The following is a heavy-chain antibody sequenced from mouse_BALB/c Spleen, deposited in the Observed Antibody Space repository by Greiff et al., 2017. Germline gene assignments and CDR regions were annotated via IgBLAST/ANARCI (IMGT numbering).Heavy chain of an antibody. CDR1: GFTFSDYY. D-gene: IGHD4-1*01. CDR3: ARDQTGTYAMDY. V-gene: IGHV5-4*02. J-gene: IGHJ4*01. Sequence: EVHLVESGGGLVKPGGSLKLSCAASGFTFSDYYMYWVRQTPEKRLEWVATISDGGSYTYYPDSVKGRFTISRDNAKNNLYLQMSSLKSEDTAMYYCARDQTGTYAMDYWGQGTSVTVSS. CDR2: ISDGGSYT.